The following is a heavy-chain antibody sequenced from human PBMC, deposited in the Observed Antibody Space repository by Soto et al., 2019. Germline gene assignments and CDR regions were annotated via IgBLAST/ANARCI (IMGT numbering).Heavy chain of an antibody. D-gene: IGHD6-19*01. V-gene: IGHV3-53*01. CDR2: IYSGGST. Sequence: PGGSLRLSCTASGSTFTSFAMSWVRQAPGKGLEWVSVIYSGGSTYYADSVKGRSTISRDTSKNTLYLQMKSLRAEDTAVYYCASHGGRSGWPGDPFDTWGQGTTVTVSS. J-gene: IGHJ6*02. CDR1: GSTFTSFA. CDR3: ASHGGRSGWPGDPFDT.